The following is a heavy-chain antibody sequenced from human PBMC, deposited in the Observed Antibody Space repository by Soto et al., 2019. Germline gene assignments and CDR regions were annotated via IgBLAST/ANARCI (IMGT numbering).Heavy chain of an antibody. V-gene: IGHV6-1*01. D-gene: IGHD7-27*01. CDR3: SRYFPPFINGDPTWLDP. CDR2: TYYRSKWYH. Sequence: SQTLSITCVISGDSVSSNSAAWNWIRQSPSRSLEWLGRTYYRSKWYHDYAVSVKSRITINPDTSKNQFSLQLNSVTPEDTAVYYCSRYFPPFINGDPTWLDPSGQTILLTV. J-gene: IGHJ5*02. CDR1: GDSVSSNSAA.